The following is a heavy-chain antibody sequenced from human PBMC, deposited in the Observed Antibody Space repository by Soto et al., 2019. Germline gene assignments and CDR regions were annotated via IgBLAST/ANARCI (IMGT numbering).Heavy chain of an antibody. D-gene: IGHD6-13*01. J-gene: IGHJ6*02. CDR3: VKDMGQAAVGIRYPYGLDV. V-gene: IGHV3-64D*06. CDR1: GFTVSSFG. Sequence: GGSLRLSCSGSGFTVSSFGMHWVRQAPGKXLEHVSTLSSNGIGTYYADSVKGRFTFSRDTSKNTLYLQMSSLRTEDTAVYYCVKDMGQAAVGIRYPYGLDVWGLGTAVTVYS. CDR2: LSSNGIGT.